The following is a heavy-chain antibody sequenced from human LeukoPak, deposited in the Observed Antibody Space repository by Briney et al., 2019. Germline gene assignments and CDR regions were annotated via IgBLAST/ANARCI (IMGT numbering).Heavy chain of an antibody. CDR2: IYPGDSDT. D-gene: IGHD6-13*01. J-gene: IGHJ6*03. V-gene: IGHV5-51*01. CDR1: GYSFTNYW. CDR3: ARLPGIAAAGTSGLYYYYMDV. Sequence: GESLKISCKGSGYSFTNYWIGWVRQMPGKGLEWMGIIYPGDSDTTYSPSFQGQVTISADKSISTAYLQWSSLKASDTAMYYCARLPGIAAAGTSGLYYYYMDVWGKGTTVTVSS.